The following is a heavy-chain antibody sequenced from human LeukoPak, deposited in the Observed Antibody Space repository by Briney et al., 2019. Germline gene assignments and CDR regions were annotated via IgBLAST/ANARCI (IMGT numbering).Heavy chain of an antibody. CDR2: ISDSGGRT. D-gene: IGHD3-10*01. CDR3: ARGLPLWFGPL. CDR1: GITLSNYG. V-gene: IGHV3-23*01. Sequence: PGGSLRLSCAVSGITLSNYGMSWVRQAPGKGLEWVAGISDSGGRTNYADSVKGRFTISRDNPKNTLYLQMNSLRAEDTAVYYCARGLPLWFGPLWGQGTLVTVSS. J-gene: IGHJ4*02.